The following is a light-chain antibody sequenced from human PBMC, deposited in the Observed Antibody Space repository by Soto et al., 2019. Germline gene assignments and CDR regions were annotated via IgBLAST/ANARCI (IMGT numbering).Light chain of an antibody. J-gene: IGKJ4*01. CDR2: DAS. V-gene: IGKV3-11*01. CDR1: ENLRTF. CDR3: QQRSIWPLT. Sequence: EIVLTQSPATLSLSPGERATLSCRATENLRTFLAWYQQKAGQAHRLLIYDASNRATGIPDRFSGSGSGTDFTLTISNLEPEDSAVYYCQQRSIWPLTFGGGTKVDIK.